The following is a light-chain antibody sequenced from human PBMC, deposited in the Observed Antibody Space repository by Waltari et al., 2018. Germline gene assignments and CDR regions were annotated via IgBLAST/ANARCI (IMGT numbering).Light chain of an antibody. CDR1: SSNIGSNY. CDR2: RNK. V-gene: IGLV1-47*01. CDR3: AAWDDSLSGRV. J-gene: IGLJ3*02. Sequence: QSVLTQPPSASGTPGQRVTISCSGSSSNIGSNYVYWYQQLPGTAPQLLIYRNKQRPSGVPARFAGSNSGTSASLASSGLRSEDEADYYCAAWDDSLSGRVFGGWTKLTVL.